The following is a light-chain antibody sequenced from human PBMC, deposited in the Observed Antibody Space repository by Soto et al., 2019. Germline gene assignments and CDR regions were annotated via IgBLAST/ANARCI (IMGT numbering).Light chain of an antibody. J-gene: IGKJ3*01. Sequence: DIQMAQPPSSLSASVGDRVTITCRASQSIGNSVDWYQHKPGIGPALLIYAASNLQSGVPSRFSGSGSGTDLTLTISSLQPDDFATYYCQQTYNSPHTFGPG. CDR1: QSIGNS. CDR3: QQTYNSPHT. V-gene: IGKV1-39*01. CDR2: AAS.